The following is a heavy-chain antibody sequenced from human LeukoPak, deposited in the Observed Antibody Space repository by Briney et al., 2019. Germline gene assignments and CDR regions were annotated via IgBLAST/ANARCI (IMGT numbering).Heavy chain of an antibody. CDR2: IFGGGGT. CDR1: GFTVSSHY. V-gene: IGHV3-53*01. Sequence: GGSLRLSCAASGFTVSSHYMAWVRQPPGKGLEWVSIIFGGGGTYYAGSVRGRFTTSRDNSQNMLFLQMNSLRTEDTAVYYCASWPGAWYGEDYWGQGTRVTVSS. D-gene: IGHD3-10*01. J-gene: IGHJ4*02. CDR3: ASWPGAWYGEDY.